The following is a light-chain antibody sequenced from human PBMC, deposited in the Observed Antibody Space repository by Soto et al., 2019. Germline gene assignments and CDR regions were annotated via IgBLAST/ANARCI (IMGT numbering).Light chain of an antibody. CDR1: SGDVGSYYL. V-gene: IGLV2-23*02. Sequence: QSALTQSASVSGSPGQSITISCTGTSGDVGSYYLVSWYQQHPGKAPKLMIYEVSKRPSGVSNRFSGSKSGNTASPTISGLQAEDEADYYCCSYAGSSTVVFGGGTKLTVL. CDR3: CSYAGSSTVV. CDR2: EVS. J-gene: IGLJ2*01.